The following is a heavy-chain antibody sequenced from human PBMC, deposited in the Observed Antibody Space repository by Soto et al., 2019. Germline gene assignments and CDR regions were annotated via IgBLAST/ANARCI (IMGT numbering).Heavy chain of an antibody. CDR3: ATVYAFWSGYPSGYFDY. Sequence: SVKVSCKASGGTYSSYAISWVRQAPGQELEWMGGIIPIFGTANYAQKFQGRVAITAVESSSKACMERSSRISEDKTVFYCATVYAFWSGYPSGYFDYRGQGTLVTVSS. CDR1: GGTYSSYA. J-gene: IGHJ4*02. D-gene: IGHD3-3*01. V-gene: IGHV1-69*01. CDR2: IIPIFGTA.